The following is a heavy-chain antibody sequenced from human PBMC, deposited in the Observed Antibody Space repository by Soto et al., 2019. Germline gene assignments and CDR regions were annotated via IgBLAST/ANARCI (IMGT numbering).Heavy chain of an antibody. J-gene: IGHJ6*02. V-gene: IGHV3-33*01. D-gene: IGHD2-15*01. CDR2: IWYDGSNK. CDR1: GFTFSSYG. CDR3: ARDHDYIVVVVPANNGKEV. Sequence: GGSLRLSCAASGFTFSSYGMHWVRQAPGKGLEWVAVIWYDGSNKYYADSVKGRFTISRDNSKNTLYLQMNSLRAEDTAVYYYARDHDYIVVVVPANNGKEVWGQGTTVTVS.